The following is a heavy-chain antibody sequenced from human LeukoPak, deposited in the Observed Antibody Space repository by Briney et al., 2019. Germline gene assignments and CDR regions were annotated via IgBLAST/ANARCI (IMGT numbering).Heavy chain of an antibody. CDR2: ISWNSGSI. J-gene: IGHJ4*02. D-gene: IGHD3-22*01. Sequence: PGGSLRLSCAASGLTFDDYAMHWVRQAPGKGLEWVSGISWNSGSIGYADSVKGRFTISRDNAKNSLYLQMNSLRAEGTALYYCAKGGYGIVVVPPDYWGQGTLVTVSS. CDR3: AKGGYGIVVVPPDY. V-gene: IGHV3-9*01. CDR1: GLTFDDYA.